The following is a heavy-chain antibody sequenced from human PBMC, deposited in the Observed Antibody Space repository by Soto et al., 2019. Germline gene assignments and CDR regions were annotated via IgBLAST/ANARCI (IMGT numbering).Heavy chain of an antibody. CDR2: IHGDGGKI. CDR3: ARDFYGGYTYGPGDY. D-gene: IGHD5-18*01. CDR1: GFIFSAYW. J-gene: IGHJ4*02. Sequence: GGSLRLSCAASGFIFSAYWMSWVRQAPGKGLEWVANIHGDGGKIHYVDSVKGRFTISRDNAKRSLYLQMNSLRAEETAVYYCARDFYGGYTYGPGDYWGQGALVTVYS. V-gene: IGHV3-7*01.